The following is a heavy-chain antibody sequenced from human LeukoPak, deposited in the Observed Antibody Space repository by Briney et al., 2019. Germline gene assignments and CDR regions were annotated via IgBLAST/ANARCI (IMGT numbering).Heavy chain of an antibody. J-gene: IGHJ3*02. CDR3: ARGPIEMVRGSYDAFDI. D-gene: IGHD3-10*01. CDR1: GGPINSDY. Sequence: PSETLSLTCTVSGGPINSDYWSWIRQPPGKGLEWIGHIYYSGGTSYHPSLKSRVTMSVDTSKNQFSLKLNSVTAADTAVYYCARGPIEMVRGSYDAFDIWGQGTVVTVSS. V-gene: IGHV4-59*08. CDR2: IYYSGGT.